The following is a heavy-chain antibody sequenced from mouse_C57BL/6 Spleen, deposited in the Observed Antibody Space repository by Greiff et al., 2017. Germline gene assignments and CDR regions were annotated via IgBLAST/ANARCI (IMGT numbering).Heavy chain of an antibody. V-gene: IGHV5-4*01. CDR2: ISDGGSYT. J-gene: IGHJ3*01. Sequence: EVKVVESGGGLVKPGGSLKLSCAASGFTFSSYAMSWVRQTPEKRLEWVATISDGGSYTYYPDNVKGRFTISRDNAKNNLYLQMSHLKSEDTAMYYCARESSPRGFAYWGQGTLVTVSA. CDR1: GFTFSSYA. CDR3: ARESSPRGFAY.